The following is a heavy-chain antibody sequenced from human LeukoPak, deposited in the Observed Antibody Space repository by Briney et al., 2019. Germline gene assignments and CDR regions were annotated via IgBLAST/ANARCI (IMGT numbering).Heavy chain of an antibody. CDR1: GFTFSSYS. V-gene: IGHV3-21*01. D-gene: IGHD3-22*01. J-gene: IGHJ3*02. CDR2: ISSSSSYI. Sequence: TGGSLTLSCAASGFTFSSYSMNWVRQAPGKGLEWVSSISSSSSYIYYADSVKGRFTISRDNAKNSLYLQMNSLRAEDTAVYYCARDRYYYDSSGYRNNDAFDIWGQGTMVTVSS. CDR3: ARDRYYYDSSGYRNNDAFDI.